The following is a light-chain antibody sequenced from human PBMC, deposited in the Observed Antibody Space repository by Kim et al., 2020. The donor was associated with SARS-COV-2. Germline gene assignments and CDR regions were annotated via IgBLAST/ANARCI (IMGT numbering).Light chain of an antibody. Sequence: GQSITISCTETSSDVGGYNYVSWYQQHPGKAPKLVISDVSSRPSGVSNRFSGSKSGNTASLTISGLQAEDEADYYCSSYTSSSTYVFGTGTKVTVL. CDR3: SSYTSSSTYV. CDR1: SSDVGGYNY. J-gene: IGLJ1*01. CDR2: DVS. V-gene: IGLV2-14*03.